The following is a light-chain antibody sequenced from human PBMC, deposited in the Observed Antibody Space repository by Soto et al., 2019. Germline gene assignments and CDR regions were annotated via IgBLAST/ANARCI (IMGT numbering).Light chain of an antibody. Sequence: EIVMTQSPATLSVSPGERATLSCRASQSVSSKLAWYQQKPGQAPRLLIYGASTRATGIPARCSGSGSGTAFTLTISSLQSEDFAVYYCHQYDNGPLTFGGGAKLEIK. J-gene: IGKJ4*01. CDR1: QSVSSK. V-gene: IGKV3-15*01. CDR2: GAS. CDR3: HQYDNGPLT.